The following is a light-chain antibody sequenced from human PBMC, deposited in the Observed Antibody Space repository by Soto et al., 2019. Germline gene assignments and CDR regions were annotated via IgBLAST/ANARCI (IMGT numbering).Light chain of an antibody. CDR2: DVS. Sequence: QSVLTQPASVSGSPGQSITIPWTGTSSDVGFYNYVSWYQQHPGKAPKLMIYDVSNRPSGVSDRFSGSKSGNTASLTISGLQSEDEADYYCSSYTSSTTVVFGGGTKLTVL. CDR3: SSYTSSTTVV. V-gene: IGLV2-14*03. CDR1: SSDVGFYNY. J-gene: IGLJ2*01.